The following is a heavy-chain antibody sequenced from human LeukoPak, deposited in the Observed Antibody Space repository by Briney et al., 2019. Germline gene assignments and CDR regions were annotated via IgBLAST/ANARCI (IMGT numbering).Heavy chain of an antibody. CDR1: GGSISSSDWY. D-gene: IGHD1-26*01. Sequence: SETLSLTCTVSGGSISSSDWYWGWIRQPPGKGLEWIGTIFYNGATQFNPSLKSRVTLSVDTSRNQFTLRLTSVTAADTAVYYCAREERYTTSSGGHWGQGTLVTVSS. J-gene: IGHJ1*01. V-gene: IGHV4-39*06. CDR3: AREERYTTSSGGH. CDR2: IFYNGAT.